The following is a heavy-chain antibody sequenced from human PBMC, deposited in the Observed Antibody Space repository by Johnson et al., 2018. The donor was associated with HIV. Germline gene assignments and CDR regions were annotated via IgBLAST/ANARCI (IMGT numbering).Heavy chain of an antibody. CDR2: IRYDGSNK. J-gene: IGHJ3*02. CDR3: ASYCSGGSCYRRSPSDAFDI. CDR1: GFTFSSYG. V-gene: IGHV3-30*02. Sequence: QVQLVESGGGVVQPGGSLRLSCASSGFTFSSYGMHWVRQAPGKGLEWVAFIRYDGSNKYYADSVKCRFTISRDNSKNTLYLQMNSLRAEDTAVYYCASYCSGGSCYRRSPSDAFDIWGQGTMVTVSS. D-gene: IGHD2-15*01.